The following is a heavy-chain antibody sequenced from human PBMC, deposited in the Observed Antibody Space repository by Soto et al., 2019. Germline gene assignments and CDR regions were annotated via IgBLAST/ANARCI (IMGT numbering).Heavy chain of an antibody. V-gene: IGHV3-23*01. J-gene: IGHJ4*02. D-gene: IGHD5-12*01. Sequence: GGSLRLSCAAAGVTCSSYARSWVRQAPGKGLEWVSGISGSDDYTYYADSVKGRFTISRDKSRNTLFLQMNSLRAEDTAVYYCAKDREGAYDDFDYWGQGTQVTVSS. CDR1: GVTCSSYA. CDR3: AKDREGAYDDFDY. CDR2: ISGSDDYT.